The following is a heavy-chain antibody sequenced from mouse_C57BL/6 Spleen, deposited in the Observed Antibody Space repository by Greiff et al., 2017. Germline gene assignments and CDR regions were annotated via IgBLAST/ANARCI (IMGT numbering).Heavy chain of an antibody. Sequence: VQLQQSGPELVKPGASVKLSCKASGYTFTSYDINWVKQRPGQGLEWIGWIYPRDGSTKYNEKFKGKATLTVDTSSSTAYKELHSLTSEDSAVYFCASPITTGKRYFDVWGTGTTVTVSS. CDR1: GYTFTSYD. J-gene: IGHJ1*03. D-gene: IGHD1-1*01. CDR2: IYPRDGST. CDR3: ASPITTGKRYFDV. V-gene: IGHV1-85*01.